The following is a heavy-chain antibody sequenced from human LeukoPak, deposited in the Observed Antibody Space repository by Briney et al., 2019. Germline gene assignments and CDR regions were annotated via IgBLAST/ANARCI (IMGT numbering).Heavy chain of an antibody. J-gene: IGHJ4*02. V-gene: IGHV3-23*01. CDR2: ISGSGGNT. CDR3: ARINIAVAGKLFDY. Sequence: GGPLRLSCAVSGFTFSSYPMTWVRQAPGKGLEWVSAISGSGGNTYYADSVKGRFTISRDNSKNTLYLQMNSLRAEDTAVYYCARINIAVAGKLFDYWGQGTLVTVSS. D-gene: IGHD6-19*01. CDR1: GFTFSSYP.